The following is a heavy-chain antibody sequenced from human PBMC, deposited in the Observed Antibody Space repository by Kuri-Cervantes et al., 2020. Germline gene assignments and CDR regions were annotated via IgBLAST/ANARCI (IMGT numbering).Heavy chain of an antibody. CDR3: TTDRGITMVRGAIDY. Sequence: GESLKISCTASGFTFGDYAMSWFRQAPGKGLEWVGRIKSKTDGGTTDYAAPVKGRFTISRDDSKNTLYLQMNSLKTEDTAVYYCTTDRGITMVRGAIDYWGQGTLVTDSS. CDR2: IKSKTDGGTT. J-gene: IGHJ4*02. D-gene: IGHD3-10*01. CDR1: GFTFGDYA. V-gene: IGHV3-15*01.